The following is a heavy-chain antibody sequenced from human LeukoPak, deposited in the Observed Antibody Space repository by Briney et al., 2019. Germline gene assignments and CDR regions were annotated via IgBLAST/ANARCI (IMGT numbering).Heavy chain of an antibody. CDR3: ATTPWQCDY. J-gene: IGHJ4*02. Sequence: GGSLRLSCAASGFTLTSYWISWVRQPPGKGLEWVATIKEDGSVKYYVDSVKGRFTISRDNAENSLYLQMNSLRADDTAVYYGATTPWQCDYWGQGTLVTVSS. CDR1: GFTLTSYW. CDR2: IKEDGSVK. V-gene: IGHV3-7*01.